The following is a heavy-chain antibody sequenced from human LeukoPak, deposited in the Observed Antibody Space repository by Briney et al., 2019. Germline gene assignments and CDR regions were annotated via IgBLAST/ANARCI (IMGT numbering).Heavy chain of an antibody. J-gene: IGHJ4*02. CDR1: GGSFSGYY. CDR2: INHSGSS. CDR3: ARGGVEMATISYFDY. Sequence: SETLSLTCAVYGGSFSGYYWSWIRKPPGKGLEWSGEINHSGSSNYNPSLKSRVTITVDTSKNQFSLKLSSVTAADTDVYYCARGGVEMATISYFDYWGQGTLVTVSS. V-gene: IGHV4-34*01. D-gene: IGHD5-24*01.